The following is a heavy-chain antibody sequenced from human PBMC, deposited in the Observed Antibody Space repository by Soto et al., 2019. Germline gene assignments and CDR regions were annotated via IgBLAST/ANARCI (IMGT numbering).Heavy chain of an antibody. D-gene: IGHD6-13*01. CDR3: ARDGQQLVGGHYYYDMDV. Sequence: EVQLVESGGGLVQPGGSLRLSCAASGFTFITYSMNWVRQAPGKGLEWVSYISSSSSTIYYADSVKGRFTISRDNAKNSLYLQMSSLRVEDTAVYYCARDGQQLVGGHYYYDMDVWGQGTTVTVSS. J-gene: IGHJ6*02. CDR1: GFTFITYS. CDR2: ISSSSSTI. V-gene: IGHV3-48*01.